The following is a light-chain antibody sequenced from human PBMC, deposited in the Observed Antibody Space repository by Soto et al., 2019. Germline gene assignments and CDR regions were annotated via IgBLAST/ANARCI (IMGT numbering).Light chain of an antibody. CDR1: QSISTY. Sequence: DIQMTQSPSSLSASVGDRISITCRASQSISTYLNWYQQKPGKAPKLLIYAASSLQSGVPSRFSGSGSGTEFTLTINILQPEDFATYSCQQSHSTPWTFGQGTKVEIK. CDR2: AAS. J-gene: IGKJ1*01. V-gene: IGKV1-39*01. CDR3: QQSHSTPWT.